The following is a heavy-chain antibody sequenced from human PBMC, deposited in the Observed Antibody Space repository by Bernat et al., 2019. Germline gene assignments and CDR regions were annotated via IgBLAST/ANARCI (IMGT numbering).Heavy chain of an antibody. CDR3: ARADHYGMDV. V-gene: IGHV3-30-3*01. J-gene: IGHJ6*02. CDR2: ISYDGSNK. CDR1: GFTFSSYA. Sequence: QVQLVESGGGVVQPGRSLRLSCAASGFTFSSYAMHWVRQAPGKGLEWVAVISYDGSNKYYADSVKGRFTISRDNSKNALYLPMNSLRAEDTAVYYCARADHYGMDVWGQGTTVTVSS.